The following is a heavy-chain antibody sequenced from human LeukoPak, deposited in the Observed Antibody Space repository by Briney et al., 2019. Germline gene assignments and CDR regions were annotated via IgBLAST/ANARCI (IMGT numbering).Heavy chain of an antibody. V-gene: IGHV3-21*01. D-gene: IGHD1-1*01. Sequence: GGSLRLPCAASGFTFSSYPRLGIRQAPGKGLEWVSSISGSNSYIFYADSVKGRFTVSRDNAKDSLYLQMNSPRAEDTAVYYCARALTTLTYEGYWGQGTLVTVSS. CDR2: ISGSNSYI. J-gene: IGHJ4*02. CDR3: ARALTTLTYEGY. CDR1: GFTFSSYP.